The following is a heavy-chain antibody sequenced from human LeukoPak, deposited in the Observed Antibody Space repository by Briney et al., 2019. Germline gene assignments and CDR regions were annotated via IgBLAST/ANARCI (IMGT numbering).Heavy chain of an antibody. CDR3: ARADYDFRENYFDY. CDR1: GFTVSSNY. V-gene: IGHV3-66*01. J-gene: IGHJ4*02. Sequence: PGGSLRLSCAASGFTVSSNYMSWVRQAPGKGLEWVSVIYSGGSTYYADSVKGRFTISRDNSKNTLYLQMNSLRAEDTAVYYCARADYDFRENYFDYWGQGTLVTVSS. D-gene: IGHD3-3*01. CDR2: IYSGGST.